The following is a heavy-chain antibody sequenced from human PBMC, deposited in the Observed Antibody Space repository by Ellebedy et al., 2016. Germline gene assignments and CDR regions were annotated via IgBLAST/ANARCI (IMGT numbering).Heavy chain of an antibody. CDR2: IYPRDSDT. Sequence: GESLKISXKASGYSFRNYWLGWVRQMPGKGLEWMGVIYPRDSDTRYSPSFQGHVTISADTSTSTAYLQWTSLKASDSAMYYCAIYGGLDVWGNGTTVTVSS. CDR1: GYSFRNYW. D-gene: IGHD3-10*01. CDR3: AIYGGLDV. J-gene: IGHJ6*04. V-gene: IGHV5-51*01.